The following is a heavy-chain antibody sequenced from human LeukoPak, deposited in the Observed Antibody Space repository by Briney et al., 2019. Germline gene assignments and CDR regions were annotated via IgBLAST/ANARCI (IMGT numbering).Heavy chain of an antibody. CDR1: GGSISSGGYS. CDR3: ASGGYSYGFDY. CDR2: IYHNGNT. Sequence: SSETLSLTCAVSGGSISSGGYSWSWIRQPPGKGLEWIGYIYHNGNTYYSPSLKSRVTISVDRSKNQLSLKLSSVTAADTAMYYCASGGYSYGFDYWGQGTLVTVSS. J-gene: IGHJ4*02. V-gene: IGHV4-30-2*01. D-gene: IGHD5-18*01.